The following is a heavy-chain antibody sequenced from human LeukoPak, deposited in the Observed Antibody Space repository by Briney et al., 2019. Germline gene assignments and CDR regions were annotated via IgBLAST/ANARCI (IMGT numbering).Heavy chain of an antibody. CDR3: TTDRRDFVWLFY. D-gene: IGHD3-22*01. Sequence: GGSLRLSCAASGFTFSSYWMSWVRQAPGKGLEWVGRIKSKTDGGTTDYAAPVKGRFTISRDDSKNTLYLQMNSLKTEDTAVYYCTTDRRDFVWLFYWGQGTLVTVSS. J-gene: IGHJ4*02. CDR2: IKSKTDGGTT. V-gene: IGHV3-15*01. CDR1: GFTFSSYW.